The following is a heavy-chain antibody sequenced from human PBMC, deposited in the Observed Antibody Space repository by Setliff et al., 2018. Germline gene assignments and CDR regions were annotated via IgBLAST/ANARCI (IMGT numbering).Heavy chain of an antibody. Sequence: GASVKVSCKASGYTFTSYYMHWVRQAPGQGLEWMGIINPSGGSTSYAQKFQGRVTMTRDTSTSTVYMELSSLRSEDTAVYYCARDASHNFWSGYRGAFDYWGQGTLVTVSS. CDR2: INPSGGST. J-gene: IGHJ4*02. V-gene: IGHV1-46*01. D-gene: IGHD3-3*01. CDR1: GYTFTSYY. CDR3: ARDASHNFWSGYRGAFDY.